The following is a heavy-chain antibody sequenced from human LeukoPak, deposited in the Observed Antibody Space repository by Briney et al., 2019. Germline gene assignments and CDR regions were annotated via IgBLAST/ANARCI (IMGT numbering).Heavy chain of an antibody. CDR1: GGSFSSYY. CDR3: ARGPTISETGYFDY. Sequence: SETLSLTCAVYGGSFSSYYWSWIRQSPGKGLEWIAEINHRGDANYNPSVKSRVTISVDTSKNQFSLKVTSLTAADTAVYYCARGPTISETGYFDYWGQGTLVTVSS. J-gene: IGHJ4*03. CDR2: INHRGDA. D-gene: IGHD1-1*01. V-gene: IGHV4-34*01.